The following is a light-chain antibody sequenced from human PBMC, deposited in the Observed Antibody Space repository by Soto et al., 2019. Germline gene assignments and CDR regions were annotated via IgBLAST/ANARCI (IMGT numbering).Light chain of an antibody. V-gene: IGKV3-15*01. J-gene: IGKJ1*01. Sequence: DTLSLSPGERATLSCRASQSVSSNLAWYQQKPGQAPRLLIYGASTRATGIPARFSGSGSGTEFTLTISSLQSEDFAVYYCQQYNNWPRAFGQVANVDIK. CDR2: GAS. CDR1: QSVSSN. CDR3: QQYNNWPRA.